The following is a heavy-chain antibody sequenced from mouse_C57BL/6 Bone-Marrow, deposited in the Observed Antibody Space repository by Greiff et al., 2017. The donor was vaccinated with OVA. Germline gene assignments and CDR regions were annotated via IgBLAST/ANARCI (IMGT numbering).Heavy chain of an antibody. Sequence: VQLVESGAELVRPGTSVKMSCKASGYTFTNYWIGWAKQRPGHGLEWIGDIYPGGGYTNYNEKFKGKATLTADKSSSTAYMQFSSLTSEDSAIYYCARWSNYAAWFAYWGQGTLVTVSA. CDR2: IYPGGGYT. J-gene: IGHJ3*01. D-gene: IGHD2-5*01. V-gene: IGHV1-63*01. CDR1: GYTFTNYW. CDR3: ARWSNYAAWFAY.